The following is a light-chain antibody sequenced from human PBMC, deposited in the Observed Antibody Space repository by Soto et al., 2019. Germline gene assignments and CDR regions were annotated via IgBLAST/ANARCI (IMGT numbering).Light chain of an antibody. CDR2: GAF. J-gene: IGKJ1*01. CDR3: QQYGSSGT. Sequence: EILMTQSPVTLSVSPGERSTLSCRASQSVSSNLAWYQQKPGQAPSLLIYGAFTRATGIPDRFSGSGSGTDFTPTISRLEPEDFAVYYCQQYGSSGTFGQGTKVEIK. V-gene: IGKV3-20*01. CDR1: QSVSSN.